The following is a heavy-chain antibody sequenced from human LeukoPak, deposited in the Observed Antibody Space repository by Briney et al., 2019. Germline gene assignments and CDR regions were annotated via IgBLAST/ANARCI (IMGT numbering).Heavy chain of an antibody. CDR2: IYYSGST. CDR3: ARRLSGYTFDY. Sequence: PSETLSLTCTVSGGSISGSSYYWGWIRQPPGKGLEWIGSIYYSGSTYYNPSLKSRVTISVDTSRNHFSLRLSSVTAADTAVYYCARRLSGYTFDYWGQGTLVTVSS. V-gene: IGHV4-39*01. J-gene: IGHJ4*02. CDR1: GGSISGSSYY. D-gene: IGHD3-16*02.